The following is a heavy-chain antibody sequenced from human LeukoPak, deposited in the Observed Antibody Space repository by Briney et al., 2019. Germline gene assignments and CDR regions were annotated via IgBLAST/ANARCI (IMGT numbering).Heavy chain of an antibody. CDR3: ARVFRSAMVQGVIPKVVDY. CDR2: ISYDGSNK. CDR1: GFTFSSYA. J-gene: IGHJ4*02. D-gene: IGHD3-10*01. V-gene: IGHV3-30*04. Sequence: GGSLRLSCAASGFTFSSYAMHWVRQAPGKGLEWVAVISYDGSNKYYADSVKGRFTISRDNSKNTLYLQMNSLRAEDTAVYYCARVFRSAMVQGVIPKVVDYWGQGTLVTVSS.